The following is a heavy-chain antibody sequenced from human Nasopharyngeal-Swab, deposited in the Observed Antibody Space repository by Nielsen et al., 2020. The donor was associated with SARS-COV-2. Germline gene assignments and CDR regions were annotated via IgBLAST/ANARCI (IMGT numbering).Heavy chain of an antibody. CDR2: FDPEDGET. Sequence: ASVKVSCKVSGYTLTELSMHWVRQAPGKGLEWMGGFDPEDGETIYAQKFQGRVTMTEDTSTDTAYVELSSLRSEDTAVYYCATVPAATPYAFDIWGQGTMVTVSS. CDR1: GYTLTELS. CDR3: ATVPAATPYAFDI. D-gene: IGHD2-2*01. J-gene: IGHJ3*02. V-gene: IGHV1-24*01.